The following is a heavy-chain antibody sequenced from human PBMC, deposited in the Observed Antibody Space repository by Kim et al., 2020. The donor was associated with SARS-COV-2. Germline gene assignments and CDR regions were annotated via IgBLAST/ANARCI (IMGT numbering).Heavy chain of an antibody. CDR2: IYYSGST. V-gene: IGHV4-39*01. CDR1: GGSISSSSYY. J-gene: IGHJ4*02. D-gene: IGHD3-22*01. CDR3: ARSYSSPPDY. Sequence: SETLSLTCTVSGGSISSSSYYWGWIRQPPGKGLEWIGSIYYSGSTYYNPSLKSRVTISVDTSKNQFSLKLSSVTAADTAVYYCARSYSSPPDYWGQGTLVTVSS.